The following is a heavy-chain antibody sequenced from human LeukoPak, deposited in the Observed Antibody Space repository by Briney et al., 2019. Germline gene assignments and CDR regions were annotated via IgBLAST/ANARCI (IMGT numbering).Heavy chain of an antibody. Sequence: SWVRQPPGKGLEWIGYIYYSGSTYYNPSLKSRVTISVDTSKNQFSLKLSSVTAADTAVYYCARDSGDGYYYYWGQGTLVTVSS. V-gene: IGHV4-30-4*01. D-gene: IGHD5-24*01. CDR2: IYYSGST. CDR3: ARDSGDGYYYY. J-gene: IGHJ4*02.